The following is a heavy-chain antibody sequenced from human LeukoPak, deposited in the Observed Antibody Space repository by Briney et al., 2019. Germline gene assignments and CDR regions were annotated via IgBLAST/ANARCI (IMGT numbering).Heavy chain of an antibody. J-gene: IGHJ5*02. CDR1: GGSISSSY. CDR2: IYYTGST. V-gene: IGHV4-59*08. D-gene: IGHD2-2*01. Sequence: PSETLSLTCTVSGGSISSSYWSWIRQPPGKGLEWIGYIYYTGSTYYSPSLKSRVAISVDTSKNQFSLKLSSVTAADTAVYYCARQGVVLTNWFDPWGQGTLVTVSS. CDR3: ARQGVVLTNWFDP.